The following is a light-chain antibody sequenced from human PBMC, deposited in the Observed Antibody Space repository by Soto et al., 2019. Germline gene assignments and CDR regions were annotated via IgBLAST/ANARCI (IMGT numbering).Light chain of an antibody. V-gene: IGKV3-11*01. CDR2: DAS. CDR3: QRRSNWPLYT. CDR1: QSVTTS. J-gene: IGKJ2*01. Sequence: EIVLTQSPATLSLSPGERATPSCRAGQSVTTSLAWYQQRPGQAPRLLIYDASNRATGIPARFSGSGSGTDFTLTISSLEPEDFAVYYCQRRSNWPLYTFGPGTKLEIK.